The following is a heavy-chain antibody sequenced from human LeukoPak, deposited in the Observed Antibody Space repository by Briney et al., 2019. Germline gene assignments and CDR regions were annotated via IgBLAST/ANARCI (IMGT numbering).Heavy chain of an antibody. CDR1: GYTFTSYG. CDR2: ISAYNGNT. CDR3: ARDPLLGSPDY. V-gene: IGHV1-18*01. Sequence: ASVKVSFKAPGYTFTSYGISWVRQAPGQGLEWMGWISAYNGNTNYAQKLQGRVTMTTDTSTSTAYMELRSLRSDDTAVYYCARDPLLGSPDYWGQGTLVTVSS. J-gene: IGHJ4*02. D-gene: IGHD1-26*01.